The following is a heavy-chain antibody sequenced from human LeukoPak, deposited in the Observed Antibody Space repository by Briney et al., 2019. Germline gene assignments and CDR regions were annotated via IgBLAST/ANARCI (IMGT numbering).Heavy chain of an antibody. V-gene: IGHV3-48*01. CDR1: GGSISSSN. D-gene: IGHD4/OR15-4a*01. Sequence: ETLSLTCAVSGGSISSSNWWNWVRQAPGKGLDWVSYISSSSSTIYYADSVKGRFTISRDNAKNSLYLQMNSLRAEDTAVYYCARRAGAYSHPYDYWGQGTLVTVSS. CDR2: ISSSSSTI. CDR3: ARRAGAYSHPYDY. J-gene: IGHJ4*02.